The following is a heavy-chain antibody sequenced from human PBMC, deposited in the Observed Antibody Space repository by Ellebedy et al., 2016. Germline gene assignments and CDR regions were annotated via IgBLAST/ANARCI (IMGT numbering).Heavy chain of an antibody. CDR2: IKSKTDGGTT. Sequence: GESLKISXAASGVTFSNAWMNWVRQAPGKGLEWVGRIKSKTDGGTTDYAAPVKGRFTISRDDSKHTLSLQMNSLQTEDTAVYYCTTERHSYYYGMDVWGRGTTVTVSS. J-gene: IGHJ6*02. V-gene: IGHV3-15*07. CDR3: TTERHSYYYGMDV. CDR1: GVTFSNAW.